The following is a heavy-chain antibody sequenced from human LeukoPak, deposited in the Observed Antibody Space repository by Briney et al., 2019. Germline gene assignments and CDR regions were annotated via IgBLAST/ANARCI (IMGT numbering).Heavy chain of an antibody. Sequence: ASVKVSCKVSGYTLTELSMHWVRQAPGKGLEWMGGFDPEDGETIYAQKFQGRVTMTEDTSTDTAYMELSSLRSEDTAVYYCATILSIAARDAFDIWGQGTMVTVSS. CDR2: FDPEDGET. D-gene: IGHD6-6*01. V-gene: IGHV1-24*01. CDR1: GYTLTELS. CDR3: ATILSIAARDAFDI. J-gene: IGHJ3*02.